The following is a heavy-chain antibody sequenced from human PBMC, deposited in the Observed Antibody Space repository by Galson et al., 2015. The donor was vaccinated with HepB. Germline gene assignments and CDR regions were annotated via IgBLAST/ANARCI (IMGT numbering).Heavy chain of an antibody. Sequence: SLRLSCAASGFTFSSYSMNWVRQAPGKGLEWVSYISSSSTIYYADSVKGRFTISRDNAKNSLYLQMNSLRAEDTAVYYCARVAAEYSSGWGGYWGQGTLVTVSS. CDR2: ISSSSTI. D-gene: IGHD6-19*01. J-gene: IGHJ4*02. CDR3: ARVAAEYSSGWGGY. CDR1: GFTFSSYS. V-gene: IGHV3-48*01.